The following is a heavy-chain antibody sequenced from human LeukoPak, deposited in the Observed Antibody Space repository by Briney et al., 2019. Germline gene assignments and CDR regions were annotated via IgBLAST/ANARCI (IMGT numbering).Heavy chain of an antibody. CDR3: ARERIAAAGTLIWFDP. J-gene: IGHJ5*02. CDR1: GGSLSSYY. V-gene: IGHV4-4*07. CDR2: IYTSGST. Sequence: SETLSLTCTVSGGSLSSYYWSWIRQPAGKGLEWIGRIYTSGSTNYNPSLKSRVTMSVDTSKNQFSLKLSSVTAADTAVYYCARERIAAAGTLIWFDPWGQGTLVTVSS. D-gene: IGHD6-13*01.